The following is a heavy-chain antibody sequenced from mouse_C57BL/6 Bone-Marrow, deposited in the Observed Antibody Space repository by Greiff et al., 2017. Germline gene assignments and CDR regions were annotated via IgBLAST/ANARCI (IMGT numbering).Heavy chain of an antibody. Sequence: EVMLVESGEGLVKPGGSLKLSCAASGFTFSSYAMSWVRQTPEKRLEWVAYISSGGDYIYYADTVKGRFTISRDTDRNTLYLQMSSLKSEDTAMYYCTRSTTVVATGFDYWGQGTARTVSS. CDR1: GFTFSSYA. J-gene: IGHJ2*01. CDR3: TRSTTVVATGFDY. D-gene: IGHD1-1*01. CDR2: ISSGGDYI. V-gene: IGHV5-9-1*02.